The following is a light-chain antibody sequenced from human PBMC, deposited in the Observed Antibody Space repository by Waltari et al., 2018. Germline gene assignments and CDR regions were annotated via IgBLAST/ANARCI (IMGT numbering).Light chain of an antibody. CDR1: RLRRSY. J-gene: IGLJ2*01. Sequence: SSEVTQDPAVSVALGQTVRITCQGGRLRRSYARRFQQKAGQDPVLVIYGKNSRPSGIPDRFSSSNSGNTASLTITGTQAEDEADYYCSSRDGSGNHVVFGGGTRLTVL. V-gene: IGLV3-19*01. CDR3: SSRDGSGNHVV. CDR2: GKN.